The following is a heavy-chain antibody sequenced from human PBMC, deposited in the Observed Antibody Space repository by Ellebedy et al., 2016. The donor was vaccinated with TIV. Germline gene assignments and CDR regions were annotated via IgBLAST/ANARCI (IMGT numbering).Heavy chain of an antibody. D-gene: IGHD6-6*01. CDR1: GGSISSYY. Sequence: GSLRLSXTVSGGSISSYYWSWIRQPAGKGLEWIGRIYTSGSTNYNPSLKSRVTMSVDTSKNQFSLKLSSVTAADTAVYYCARENAGIAARHWVDYWGQGTLVTVSS. V-gene: IGHV4-4*07. CDR3: ARENAGIAARHWVDY. J-gene: IGHJ4*02. CDR2: IYTSGST.